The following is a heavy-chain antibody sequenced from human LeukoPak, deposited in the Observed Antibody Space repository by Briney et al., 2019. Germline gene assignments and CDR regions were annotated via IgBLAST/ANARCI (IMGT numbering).Heavy chain of an antibody. CDR1: GFTFSSYS. CDR2: ISSSGTYV. CDR3: ARASSKQLAGYLPDGFDI. J-gene: IGHJ3*02. Sequence: GGSLRLSCAASGFTFSSYSMNWVPHAPGKGLEWVSSISSSGTYVYYADAVKDRFTISRDNAKNSLSQQMNSLRADDAAVYYCARASSKQLAGYLPDGFDIWGQGTMVTVSS. V-gene: IGHV3-21*01. D-gene: IGHD3-9*01.